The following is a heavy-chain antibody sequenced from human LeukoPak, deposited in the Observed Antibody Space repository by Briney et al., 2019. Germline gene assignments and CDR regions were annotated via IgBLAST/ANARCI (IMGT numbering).Heavy chain of an antibody. D-gene: IGHD4-11*01. CDR1: GDSISRSTYY. Sequence: SETLSLTCTVSGDSISRSTYYWAWIRQPPGKGLEWIGSVYYGRSLYYNPSLESRATISVDTSKNHFSLKMSSVTAADTAVYYCASRYDYSNYIDYWGQGTLVTVSS. V-gene: IGHV4-39*02. CDR2: VYYGRSL. CDR3: ASRYDYSNYIDY. J-gene: IGHJ4*02.